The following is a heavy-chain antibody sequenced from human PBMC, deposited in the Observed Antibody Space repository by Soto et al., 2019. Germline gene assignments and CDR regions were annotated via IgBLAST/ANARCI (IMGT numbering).Heavy chain of an antibody. CDR2: IYYSGST. Sequence: QLQLQESGPGLVKPSETLSLTCTVSGGSISSSSYYWGWIRQPPGKGLEWIGSIYYSGSTYYNPSLKSRVTISVDTSKNQFSLKLSSVTAADTAVYYCARHAEYCGGDCYSGWFDPWGQGTLVTVSS. CDR1: GGSISSSSYY. J-gene: IGHJ5*02. V-gene: IGHV4-39*01. D-gene: IGHD2-21*02. CDR3: ARHAEYCGGDCYSGWFDP.